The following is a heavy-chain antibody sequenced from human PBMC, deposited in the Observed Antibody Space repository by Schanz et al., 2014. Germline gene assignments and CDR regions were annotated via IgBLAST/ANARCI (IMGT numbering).Heavy chain of an antibody. J-gene: IGHJ5*01. Sequence: EVQLLESGGGLVQPGGSLRLSCAASGFTFSSYAMTWVRQAPGMGLEWVSAISARDGSTYYADSMRGPFTISRDQSKNPIDVQTDRHRAEEAADYYCAKAADRPVTRFDSWGQGTLVTVSS. V-gene: IGHV3-23*01. CDR1: GFTFSSYA. CDR2: ISARDGST. CDR3: AKAADRPVTRFDS. D-gene: IGHD4-4*01.